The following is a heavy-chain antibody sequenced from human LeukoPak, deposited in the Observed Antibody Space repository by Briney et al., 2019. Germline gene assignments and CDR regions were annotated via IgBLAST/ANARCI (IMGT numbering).Heavy chain of an antibody. CDR3: ARAVVIMVYAILNY. D-gene: IGHD2-8*01. J-gene: IGHJ4*02. V-gene: IGHV4-34*01. CDR2: INHSGST. Sequence: PLETLSLTCAVYGGSFSGYYWSWIRQPPGKGLEWIGEINHSGSTNYNPSLKSRVTISVDTSKNQFSLKLSSVTAADTAVYYCARAVVIMVYAILNYWGQGTLVTVSS. CDR1: GGSFSGYY.